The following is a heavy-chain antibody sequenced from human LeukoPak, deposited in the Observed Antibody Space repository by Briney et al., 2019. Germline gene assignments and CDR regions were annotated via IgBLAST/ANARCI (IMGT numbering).Heavy chain of an antibody. CDR3: ARGRDRSKAGDH. CDR2: VHPHGIF. J-gene: IGHJ4*02. CDR1: GGSFDDYY. D-gene: IGHD5-24*01. Sequence: SETLSLTCAVSGGSFDDYYCSWLRQPPGKGLEWIGEVHPHGIFYYNSSLMSRVTISIDTSKTQFSLRLTSVTAADTAFYYCARGRDRSKAGDHWGQGSLVTVSS. V-gene: IGHV4-34*01.